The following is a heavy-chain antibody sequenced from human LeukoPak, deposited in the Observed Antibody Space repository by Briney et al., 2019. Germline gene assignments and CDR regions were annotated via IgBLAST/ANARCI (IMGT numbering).Heavy chain of an antibody. D-gene: IGHD3-3*01. J-gene: IGHJ6*02. CDR3: AKEEVYYDFWSGPVSRDYYYGMDV. CDR1: GFTVSSDY. Sequence: GGSLRLSCAASGFTVSSDYMGWVRQAPEKGLEWVSLISSGGSTYYADSLKGRFTISRDNSKNTLYLQMNSLRAEDTAVYYCAKEEVYYDFWSGPVSRDYYYGMDVWGQGTTVTVSS. V-gene: IGHV3-66*01. CDR2: ISSGGST.